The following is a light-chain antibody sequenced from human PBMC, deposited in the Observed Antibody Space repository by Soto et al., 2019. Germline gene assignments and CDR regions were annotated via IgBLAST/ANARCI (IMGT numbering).Light chain of an antibody. V-gene: IGLV1-44*01. CDR1: SSNIGSNT. CDR2: SNN. CDR3: GSWDSSLSAYV. Sequence: QSVLTQPPSASGTPGQRVTISCSGSSSNIGSNTVNWYQQLPGTAPKLLIYSNNQRPSGVPDRFSGSKSGTSASLAISGLQSEDEADYYCGSWDSSLSAYVFATGTKLTVL. J-gene: IGLJ1*01.